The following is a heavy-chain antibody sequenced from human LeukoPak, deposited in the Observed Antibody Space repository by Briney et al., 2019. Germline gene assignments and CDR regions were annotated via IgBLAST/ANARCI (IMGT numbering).Heavy chain of an antibody. D-gene: IGHD6-19*01. CDR2: ITGSSSTI. CDR3: AKNGAYTSGWYED. Sequence: GGSLRLSCVLSGFTFNAYNMNWVRQAPGKGLEWISYITGSSSTIYYADSVKGRFTISRDNAKNSLFLQMNSLRDEDTAVYYCAKNGAYTSGWYEDWGQGTLVTVSS. V-gene: IGHV3-48*02. CDR1: GFTFNAYN. J-gene: IGHJ4*02.